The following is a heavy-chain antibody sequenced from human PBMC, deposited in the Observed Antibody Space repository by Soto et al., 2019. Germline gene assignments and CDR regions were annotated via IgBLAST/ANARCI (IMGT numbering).Heavy chain of an antibody. V-gene: IGHV3-23*01. D-gene: IGHD3-10*01. CDR1: GFTFSSYA. CDR3: AKGRAGDFDY. CDR2: LSGGGGGT. Sequence: EVQLLESGGGLVQPGGSLRLSCAASGFTFSSYAMSWVRQAPGKGLEWVSSLSGGGGGTYYADSVKGRFTISRDNSKNTLYLQVNSLRAEDTAVYSCAKGRAGDFDYWGQGTLVTVSS. J-gene: IGHJ4*02.